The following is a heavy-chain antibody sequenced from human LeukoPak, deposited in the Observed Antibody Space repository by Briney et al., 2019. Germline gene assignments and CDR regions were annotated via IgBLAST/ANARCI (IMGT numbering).Heavy chain of an antibody. J-gene: IGHJ5*02. CDR1: GVTFGSSE. V-gene: IGHV3-48*03. D-gene: IGHD3-10*01. Sequence: GGSLRLSCAASGVTFGSSEINWIRQPPGREPQWVSSITGDSTSIHYADSVRGRFTISRDRDRGKILVYLDMSSLRDEDTGVYYCDYRGTWGPGTLVTVSS. CDR3: DYRGT. CDR2: ITGDSTSI.